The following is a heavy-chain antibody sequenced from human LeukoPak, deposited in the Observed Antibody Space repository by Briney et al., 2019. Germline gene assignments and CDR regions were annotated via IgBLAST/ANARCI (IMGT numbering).Heavy chain of an antibody. D-gene: IGHD5-18*01. CDR1: GYTFTGYY. V-gene: IGHV1-2*06. Sequence: ASVKVSCKASGYTFTGYYMHRVRQAPGQGLEWMGRINPNSGGTNYAQKFQGRVTMTRDTSISTAYMELCRLRSDDTAVYYCARESIRYSYGSRDRAFDIWGQGTMVTVSS. CDR2: INPNSGGT. CDR3: ARESIRYSYGSRDRAFDI. J-gene: IGHJ3*02.